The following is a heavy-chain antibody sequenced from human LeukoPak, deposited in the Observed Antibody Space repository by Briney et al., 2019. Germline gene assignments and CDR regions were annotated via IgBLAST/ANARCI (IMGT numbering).Heavy chain of an antibody. J-gene: IGHJ3*02. CDR2: TNPDTGGT. CDR3: ARVDDVLAGSGFDI. CDR1: GYTFTGHY. Sequence: ASVKVSCKASGYTFTGHYMHWVRQAPGKGLEWMGWTNPDTGGTNYAQEFQGRVTMTRETSINTAYIELRRLRSDDTALYYCARVDDVLAGSGFDIWGQGTMVTVSS. D-gene: IGHD3-9*01. V-gene: IGHV1-2*02.